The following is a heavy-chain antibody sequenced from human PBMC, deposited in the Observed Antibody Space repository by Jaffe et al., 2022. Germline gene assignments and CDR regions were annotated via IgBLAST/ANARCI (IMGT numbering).Heavy chain of an antibody. Sequence: EVQLVESGGGLVQPGRSLRLSCTASGFTFGDYAMSWFRQAPGKGLEWVGFIRSKAYGGTTEYAASVKGRFTISRDDSKSIAYLQMNSLKTEDTAVYYCTRDQNGGYGSGSYYNGADAFDIWGQGTMVTVSS. CDR2: IRSKAYGGTT. CDR1: GFTFGDYA. J-gene: IGHJ3*02. CDR3: TRDQNGGYGSGSYYNGADAFDI. D-gene: IGHD3-10*01. V-gene: IGHV3-49*03.